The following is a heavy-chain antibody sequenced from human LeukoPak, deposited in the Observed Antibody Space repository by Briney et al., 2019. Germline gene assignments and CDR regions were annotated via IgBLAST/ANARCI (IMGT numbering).Heavy chain of an antibody. CDR1: GFTFSSYW. D-gene: IGHD2-21*02. Sequence: GESLKISCAASGFTFSSYWMHWVRQAPGKGLVWVSRINSDGSSTSYADSVKGRFTISRDNAKNTLYLQMNSLRAEDTPVYYCARVPRYCGGDCYGDYWGQGTLVTVSS. CDR3: ARVPRYCGGDCYGDY. J-gene: IGHJ4*02. CDR2: INSDGSST. V-gene: IGHV3-74*01.